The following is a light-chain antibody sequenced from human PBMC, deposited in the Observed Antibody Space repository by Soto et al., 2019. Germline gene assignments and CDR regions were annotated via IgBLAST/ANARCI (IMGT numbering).Light chain of an antibody. CDR2: GAS. V-gene: IGKV3-15*01. CDR1: QTVIRN. J-gene: IGKJ1*01. Sequence: EIVMTQSPATLSVSPGERGTLSCRASQTVIRNLAWYQQKPGQAPTLLIYGASTRATGIPATFSGSGSGTEFTLTTSSLQPEDSAVYYCQQHGIWPSQSFGQGTKVDIK. CDR3: QQHGIWPSQS.